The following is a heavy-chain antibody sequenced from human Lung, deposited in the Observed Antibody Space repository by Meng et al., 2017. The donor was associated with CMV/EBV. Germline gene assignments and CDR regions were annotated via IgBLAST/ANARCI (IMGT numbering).Heavy chain of an antibody. J-gene: IGHJ5*02. CDR2: VRVYNGDT. Sequence: FTSYGINWVRQAPGQGLEWMGWVRVYNGDTKYAQKFQGRVTMTTDTSTSTAYMELRSLRSDDTAVYYCARRGPSYCGVDCLAWFDPWGQGTLVTVSS. V-gene: IGHV1-18*01. CDR1: FTSYG. CDR3: ARRGPSYCGVDCLAWFDP. D-gene: IGHD2-21*01.